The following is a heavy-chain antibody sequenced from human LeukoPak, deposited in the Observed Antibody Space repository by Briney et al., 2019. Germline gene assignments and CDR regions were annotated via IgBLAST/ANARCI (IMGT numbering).Heavy chain of an antibody. Sequence: ASVKVSCKASGYTFSHYGISWVRQARGQGLEGMGWIGAYNGNTNNAQKLQGTVTMTTAASTSTAYMALRSLTSDATAVYYCARGYCSSSSSYYYYYMDVWGKGTTVTVSS. D-gene: IGHD2-2*01. CDR1: GYTFSHYG. J-gene: IGHJ6*03. CDR2: IGAYNGNT. CDR3: ARGYCSSSSSYYYYYMDV. V-gene: IGHV1-18*01.